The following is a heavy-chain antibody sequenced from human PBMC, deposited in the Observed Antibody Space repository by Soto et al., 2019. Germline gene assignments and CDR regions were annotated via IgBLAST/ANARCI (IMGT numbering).Heavy chain of an antibody. CDR2: IYHSGST. D-gene: IGHD4-4*01. V-gene: IGHV4-30-2*01. Sequence: SETLSLTCAVSGGSISSGGYSWSWIRQPPGKGLEWIGYIYHSGSTYYNPSLKSRVTISVDTSKNQFSLKLSSVTAADTAVYYCARDLPLSYSKTPRWFDPWGQGTLVTVSS. CDR1: GGSISSGGYS. J-gene: IGHJ5*02. CDR3: ARDLPLSYSKTPRWFDP.